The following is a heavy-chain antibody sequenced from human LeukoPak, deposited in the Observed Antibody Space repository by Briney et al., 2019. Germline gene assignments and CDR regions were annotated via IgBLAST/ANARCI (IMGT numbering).Heavy chain of an antibody. CDR2: INHSGST. Sequence: SETLSLTCAVYGGSFSGYYWSWIRQPPGKGLEWIGEINHSGSTNYNPSLKSRVTISVDTSKNQFSLKLSSVTAADTAVYYCARAPRWYYYGSGAPLDYWGQGTPVTVSS. CDR1: GGSFSGYY. CDR3: ARAPRWYYYGSGAPLDY. D-gene: IGHD3-10*01. J-gene: IGHJ4*02. V-gene: IGHV4-34*01.